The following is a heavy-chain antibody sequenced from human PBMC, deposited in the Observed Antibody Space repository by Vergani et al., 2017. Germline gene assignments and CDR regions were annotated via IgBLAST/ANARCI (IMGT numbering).Heavy chain of an antibody. CDR2: ISWDGGST. CDR3: VVAGSSSFDY. D-gene: IGHD6-6*01. J-gene: IGHJ4*02. V-gene: IGHV3-43*01. Sequence: EVQLVESGGGLVKPGGSLRLSCAASGFTFDDYTMHWVRQAPGKGLEWVSLISWDGGSTYYADSVKGRFTISRDNSKNSLYLQLTSLRTEDTALYYCVVAGSSSFDYWGQGTLVTVSS. CDR1: GFTFDDYT.